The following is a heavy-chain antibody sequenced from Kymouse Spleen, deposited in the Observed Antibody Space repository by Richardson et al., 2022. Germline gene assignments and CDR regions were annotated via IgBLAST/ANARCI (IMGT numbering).Heavy chain of an antibody. CDR1: GFTFSSYG. J-gene: IGHJ6*02. D-gene: IGHD2-8*01. V-gene: IGHV3-33*01. CDR3: ARVPGVYYYGMDV. Sequence: QVQLVESGGGVVQPGRSLRLSCAASGFTFSSYGMHWVRQAPGKGLEWVAVIWYDGSNKYYADSVKGRFTISRDNSKNTLYLQMNSLRAEDTAVYYCARVPGVYYYGMDVWGQGTTVTVSS. CDR2: IWYDGSNK.